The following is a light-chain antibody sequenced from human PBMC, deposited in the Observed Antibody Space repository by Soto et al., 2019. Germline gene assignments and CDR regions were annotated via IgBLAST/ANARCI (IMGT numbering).Light chain of an antibody. J-gene: IGKJ4*01. CDR3: QQYGSSPLT. CDR2: GAS. V-gene: IGKV3-20*01. Sequence: EFVLTQSPATLSVSPGEGATFSCRASQSINTKIAWYQLKPGQAPRLLIYGASSRATGIPDRFSGSGSGTDFTLTISRLEPEDFAVYYCQQYGSSPLTFGGGTKVDIK. CDR1: QSINTK.